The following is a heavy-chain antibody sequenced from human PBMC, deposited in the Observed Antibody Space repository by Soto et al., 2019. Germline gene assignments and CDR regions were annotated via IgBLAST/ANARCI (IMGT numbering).Heavy chain of an antibody. CDR2: IYYSGST. V-gene: IGHV4-31*03. J-gene: IGHJ4*02. CDR1: GGTISSRGYY. D-gene: IGHD3-16*02. CDR3: ARGVIH. Sequence: QVQLQESGPGLVKPSQTLSLTCTVSGGTISSRGYYWSWIRQHPGKGLEWIGYIYYSGSTTYNPSLKSRFTISVDTSNNQFSMKLSSVNAVDTAVYYCARGVIHWGQGTLVTVS.